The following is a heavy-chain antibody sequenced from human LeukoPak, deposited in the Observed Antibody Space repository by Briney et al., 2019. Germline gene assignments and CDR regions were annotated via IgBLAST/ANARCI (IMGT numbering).Heavy chain of an antibody. CDR2: ISDSGAM. CDR1: GFTFSTYS. CDR3: ARDGGYRGYDADC. D-gene: IGHD5-12*01. Sequence: GGSLRLSCAASGFTFSTYSTKWVRQAPGKGLEWVSYISDSGAMYYADSVRGRFTISRENAQNSLFLQMNSLRAEDTAVYYCARDGGYRGYDADCWGQGTLVTVPS. J-gene: IGHJ4*02. V-gene: IGHV3-48*01.